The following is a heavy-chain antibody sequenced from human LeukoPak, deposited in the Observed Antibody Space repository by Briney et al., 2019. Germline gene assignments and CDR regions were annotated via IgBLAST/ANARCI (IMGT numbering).Heavy chain of an antibody. CDR1: GGTFSTYG. CDR3: ARDSGRITMVRGARIGAFDI. V-gene: IGHV1-69*13. CDR2: IIPIFGKA. Sequence: SVKASCKASGGTFSTYGVSWVRQAPGQGLEWMGGIIPIFGKADYAQKFQGRVTITADESTSTAYMELSSLRSEDTAVYYCARDSGRITMVRGARIGAFDIWGQGTMVTVSS. D-gene: IGHD3-10*01. J-gene: IGHJ3*02.